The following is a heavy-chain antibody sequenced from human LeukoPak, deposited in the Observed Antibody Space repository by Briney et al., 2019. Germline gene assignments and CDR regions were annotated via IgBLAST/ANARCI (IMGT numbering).Heavy chain of an antibody. Sequence: SETLSLTCAVYGGSFSGYYWSWIRQPPGKGLEWIGEINHSGSTNYNPSLKCRVTISVDTSKNQFSLKLSPVTAADTAVYYCARRTPEGITIFGVVIIPVGYYYMDVWGKGTTVTVSS. CDR2: INHSGST. CDR3: ARRTPEGITIFGVVIIPVGYYYMDV. V-gene: IGHV4-34*01. D-gene: IGHD3-3*01. CDR1: GGSFSGYY. J-gene: IGHJ6*03.